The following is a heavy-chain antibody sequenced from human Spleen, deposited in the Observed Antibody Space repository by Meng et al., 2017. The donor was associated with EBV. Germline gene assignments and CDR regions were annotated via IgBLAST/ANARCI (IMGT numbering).Heavy chain of an antibody. CDR2: INAGNGNT. CDR1: GETFSTYA. D-gene: IGHD6-13*01. J-gene: IGHJ4*02. Sequence: QVQLVQAVAGVKKPWAFVKVSCRASGETFSTYALHWVRQAPGQRLEWMGWINAGNGNTKYSQNFQGRVTITRDTSATTVYMELSSLRSEDTAVYYCQLTAGKSYIFQGDYWGQGTLVTVSS. V-gene: IGHV1-3*01. CDR3: QLTAGKSYIFQGDY.